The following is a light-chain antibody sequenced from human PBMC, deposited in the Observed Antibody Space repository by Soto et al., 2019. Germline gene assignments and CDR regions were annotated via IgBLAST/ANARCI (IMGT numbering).Light chain of an antibody. V-gene: IGKV3-20*01. Sequence: EIVSTQSPGTLSLSPGERATLSCRASQSVSSSYLAWYQQKPGQAPRLLIYGASNRATGIPDRFSGSGSGADFTLTISRLEPEDFAVYYCQQFSSYPLTFGGGTKVDIK. CDR1: QSVSSSY. CDR2: GAS. CDR3: QQFSSYPLT. J-gene: IGKJ4*01.